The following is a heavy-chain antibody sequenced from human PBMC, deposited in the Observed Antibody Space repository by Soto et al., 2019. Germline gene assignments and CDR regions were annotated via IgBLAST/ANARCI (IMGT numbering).Heavy chain of an antibody. CDR2: IDTSGTKI. Sequence: QVQLVESGGDLVKPGGSLRLSCAASGYTFSDYYMSWIRQAPGKGLEWISYIDTSGTKIYYADSVKGRFTITRDNAKNSPYMEMNSTCDEDTAVYYCASHYDMWSGYCSPVDYWGQVTLVTVSS. D-gene: IGHD3-22*01. J-gene: IGHJ4*02. CDR3: ASHYDMWSGYCSPVDY. V-gene: IGHV3-11*01. CDR1: GYTFSDYY.